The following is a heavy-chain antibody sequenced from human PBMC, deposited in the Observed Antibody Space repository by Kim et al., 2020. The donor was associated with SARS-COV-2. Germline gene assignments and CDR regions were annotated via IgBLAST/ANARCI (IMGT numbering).Heavy chain of an antibody. J-gene: IGHJ3*02. CDR1: GYSFTSYW. CDR2: IYPGDSDT. V-gene: IGHV5-51*01. CDR3: ARRLRTTTVVTPGWAFDI. D-gene: IGHD4-17*01. Sequence: GESLKISCKGSGYSFTSYWIGWVRQMPGKGLEWMGIIYPGDSDTRYSPSFQGQVTISADKSISTAYLQWSSLKASDTAMYYCARRLRTTTVVTPGWAFDIWGQGTMVTVSS.